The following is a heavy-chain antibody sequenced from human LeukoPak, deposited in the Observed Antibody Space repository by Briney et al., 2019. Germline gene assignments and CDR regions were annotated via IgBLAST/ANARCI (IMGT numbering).Heavy chain of an antibody. CDR2: IYYSGST. CDR3: AREMGVVTAHGIDV. J-gene: IGHJ6*02. CDR1: GVSISSISSNNYH. V-gene: IGHV4-39*02. Sequence: SETLSLTCIVSGVSISSISSNNYHWGWIRQPPGKGLEWIGSIYYSGSTYYNPSLKSRVTISVDTSKNQFSLKLSSVTAAGTALYYCAREMGVVTAHGIDVWGQGTTVTVSS. D-gene: IGHD4-23*01.